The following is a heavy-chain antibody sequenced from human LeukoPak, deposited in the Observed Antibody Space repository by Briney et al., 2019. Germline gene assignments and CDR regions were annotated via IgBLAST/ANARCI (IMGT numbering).Heavy chain of an antibody. V-gene: IGHV1-69*06. J-gene: IGHJ6*02. CDR1: GGTFSSYA. D-gene: IGHD5-24*01. CDR3: ARVPVGRDGYKDQDGMDV. Sequence: GSSVKVSCKVSGGTFSSYAISWVRQAPGQGLEWMGGIIPIFGTANYAQKFQGRVTITADKSTSTAYMELSSLRSEDTAVYYCARVPVGRDGYKDQDGMDVWGQGTTVTVSS. CDR2: IIPIFGTA.